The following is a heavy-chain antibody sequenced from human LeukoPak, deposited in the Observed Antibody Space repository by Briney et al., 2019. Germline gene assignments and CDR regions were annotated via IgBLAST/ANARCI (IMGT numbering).Heavy chain of an antibody. CDR1: GVNVSDKY. V-gene: IGHV3-53*01. Sequence: GSLRLSCAASGVNVSDKYMSWVRQAPGKGLEWVSIIYSGDNTYYADSVKGRFTVSRDNSKNTLYLQMNSLRAEDTAVYYCARGSENNYGFPDCWGQGTLVTVSS. J-gene: IGHJ4*02. CDR3: ARGSENNYGFPDC. D-gene: IGHD5-18*01. CDR2: IYSGDNT.